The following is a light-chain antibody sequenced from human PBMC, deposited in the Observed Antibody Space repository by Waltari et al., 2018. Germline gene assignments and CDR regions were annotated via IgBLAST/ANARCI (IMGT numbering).Light chain of an antibody. CDR3: QQSYGTPWT. Sequence: TQSPSSLSASVGDRVTITCRASQRITNYLNWYQQKPGKAPKLLIHTVSSLQSGVPSRFSGSGSGTDFTLTISSLQPEDFATYFCQQSYGTPWTFGEGVKVELK. CDR1: QRITNY. CDR2: TVS. J-gene: IGKJ1*01. V-gene: IGKV1-39*01.